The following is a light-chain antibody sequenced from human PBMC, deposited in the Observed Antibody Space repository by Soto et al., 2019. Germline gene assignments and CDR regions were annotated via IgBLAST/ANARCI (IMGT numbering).Light chain of an antibody. J-gene: IGLJ1*01. Sequence: QSVLTQPASVSGSPGQSITISCTGTSSDVGNYNLVSWYQQHPGKAPKLMMYEGTERPSGVSNRFSGSKSGNTASLTISGLQAEDEADYYCCSYAGGGTYVFGTGTKLT. CDR3: CSYAGGGTYV. CDR2: EGT. CDR1: SSDVGNYNL. V-gene: IGLV2-23*01.